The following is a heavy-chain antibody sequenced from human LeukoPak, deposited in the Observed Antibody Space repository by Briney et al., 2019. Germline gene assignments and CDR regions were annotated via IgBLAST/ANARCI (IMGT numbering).Heavy chain of an antibody. CDR3: ARVPVWGLEY. J-gene: IGHJ4*02. D-gene: IGHD7-27*01. CDR2: IDPKSGGT. Sequence: ASVTVSCRASGFSLIVYYMHWVRQAPGQGLEWMGWIDPKSGGTSSVQSFQGRLTMTSDASISTVYMELSGLRSDDTAAYYCARVPVWGLEYLGLGTLVTVSS. CDR1: GFSLIVYY. V-gene: IGHV1-2*02.